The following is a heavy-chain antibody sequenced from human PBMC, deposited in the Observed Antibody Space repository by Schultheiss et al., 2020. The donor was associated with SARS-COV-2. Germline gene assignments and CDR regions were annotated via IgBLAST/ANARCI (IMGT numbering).Heavy chain of an antibody. CDR2: ISGSGGST. V-gene: IGHV3-23*01. J-gene: IGHJ4*02. D-gene: IGHD2-21*01. CDR1: GFTFSSYA. Sequence: GESLKISCAASGFTFSSYAMHWVRQAPGKGLEWVSAISGSGGSTYYADSVKGRFTISRDNSKNTLYLQMNSLRAEDTAVYYCAKDRGKGSGDCPDYWGQGTLVTVSS. CDR3: AKDRGKGSGDCPDY.